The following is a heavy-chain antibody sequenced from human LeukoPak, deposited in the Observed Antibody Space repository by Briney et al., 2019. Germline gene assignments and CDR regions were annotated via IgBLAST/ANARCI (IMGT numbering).Heavy chain of an antibody. CDR2: IYHSGST. CDR3: ARVLRLKYFDY. Sequence: PSETLSLTCTVSGYSISSGYYWGWIRQPPGKGLEWIGSIYHSGSTYYNPSLKSRVTISVETSKNQFSLKLSSVTAADTAVYYCARVLRLKYFDYWGQGTLVTVSS. CDR1: GYSISSGYY. V-gene: IGHV4-38-2*02. J-gene: IGHJ4*02.